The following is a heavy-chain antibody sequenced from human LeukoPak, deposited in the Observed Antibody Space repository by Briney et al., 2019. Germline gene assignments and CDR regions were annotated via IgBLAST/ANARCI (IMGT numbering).Heavy chain of an antibody. Sequence: ASVKVSCKASGYTFTGYYMHWLRQAPGQGLEWMGGIIPIFGTANYAQKFQGRVTITADKSTSTAYMELSSLRSEDTAVYYCARVGGYYPSHWYFDLWGRGTLVTVSS. CDR1: GYTFTGYY. CDR3: ARVGGYYPSHWYFDL. D-gene: IGHD3-22*01. J-gene: IGHJ2*01. V-gene: IGHV1-69*06. CDR2: IIPIFGTA.